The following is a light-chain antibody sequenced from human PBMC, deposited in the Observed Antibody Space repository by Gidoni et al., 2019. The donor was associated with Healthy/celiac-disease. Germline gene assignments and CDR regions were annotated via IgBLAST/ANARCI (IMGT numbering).Light chain of an antibody. J-gene: IGKJ1*01. V-gene: IGKV1-8*01. CDR1: QGISSY. Sequence: AIRLTQSPSSFSSSTGDRVTITCRASQGISSYLPWYQQKPGKAPKLLIYAASTLQSGVPSRFSGSGSGTDFTLTISCLQSEYFATYYCQQYYSYPWTFGQGTKVEIK. CDR2: AAS. CDR3: QQYYSYPWT.